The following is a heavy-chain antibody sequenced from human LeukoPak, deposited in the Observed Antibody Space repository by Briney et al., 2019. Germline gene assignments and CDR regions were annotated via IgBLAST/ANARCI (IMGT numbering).Heavy chain of an antibody. J-gene: IGHJ4*02. V-gene: IGHV3-33*01. CDR1: GFTFSSYG. Sequence: GGSLRLSCAASGFTFSSYGMHWVRQAPGKGLEWVAVIWYDGSNKYYADSVKGRFTISRDNSKNTLYLQMNSLRAEDTAVYYCAREGTAAAGKSRSSQFDYWGQGTLVTVSS. CDR3: AREGTAAAGKSRSSQFDY. D-gene: IGHD6-13*01. CDR2: IWYDGSNK.